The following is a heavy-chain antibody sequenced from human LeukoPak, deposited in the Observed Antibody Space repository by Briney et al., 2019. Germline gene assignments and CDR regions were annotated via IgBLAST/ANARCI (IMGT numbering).Heavy chain of an antibody. CDR1: GFTFSSYA. J-gene: IGHJ4*02. CDR2: ISGSGGST. D-gene: IGHD5-18*01. V-gene: IGHV3-23*01. Sequence: GGSLRLSCAASGFTFSSYAMSWVRQAPGKGLEWVSAISGSGGSTYYADSVKGRFTISRDNSKNTLYLQMNSLRAEDTAVYYCAKDTAMVSVSLLGFDYWGQGTLVTVSS. CDR3: AKDTAMVSVSLLGFDY.